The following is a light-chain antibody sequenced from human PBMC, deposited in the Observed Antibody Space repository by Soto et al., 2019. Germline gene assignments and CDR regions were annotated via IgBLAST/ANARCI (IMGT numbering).Light chain of an antibody. J-gene: IGKJ2*01. CDR1: QSVSSN. Sequence: EIVMTQSPATLSVSPGERVTLSCRASQSVSSNLAWYQQKPGQPPRLLIYGAFTRATGIPARFSGSGSGTEFTLTISSLQSEDFAFDYCQQYNNWPVVPFGPGTKLEIK. V-gene: IGKV3D-15*01. CDR3: QQYNNWPVVP. CDR2: GAF.